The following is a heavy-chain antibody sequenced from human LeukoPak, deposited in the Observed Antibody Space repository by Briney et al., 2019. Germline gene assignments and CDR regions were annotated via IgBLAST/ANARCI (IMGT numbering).Heavy chain of an antibody. V-gene: IGHV4-39*01. Sequence: SETLSLTCTVSVGAISSSSYYCGWSPQPPGRGLGWFGGIYYSGSTYYNPSLKSLVTLSVDTSKNQFSLKLSSVTAADTAVYYCARIQAPYYDFWSGYYENYMDVWGKGTTVTVSS. J-gene: IGHJ6*03. D-gene: IGHD3-3*01. CDR1: VGAISSSSYY. CDR2: IYYSGST. CDR3: ARIQAPYYDFWSGYYENYMDV.